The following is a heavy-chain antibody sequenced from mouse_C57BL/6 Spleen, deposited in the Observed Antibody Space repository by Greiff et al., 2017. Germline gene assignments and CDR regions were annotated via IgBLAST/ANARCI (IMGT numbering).Heavy chain of an antibody. Sequence: QVQLQQPGAELVKPGASVKMSCKASGYTFTSYWITWVKQRPGQGLEWIGDIYPGSGSTNYNEKFKSKATLTVDTSSSTAYMQLSSLTSEDSAVYYCARTGYSNSAMDYWGQGTSVTVSS. D-gene: IGHD2-5*01. CDR1: GYTFTSYW. J-gene: IGHJ4*01. CDR3: ARTGYSNSAMDY. V-gene: IGHV1-55*01. CDR2: IYPGSGST.